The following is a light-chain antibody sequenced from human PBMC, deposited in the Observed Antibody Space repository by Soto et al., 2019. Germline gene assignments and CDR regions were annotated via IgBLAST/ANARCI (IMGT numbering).Light chain of an antibody. Sequence: EIVLTQSPGTLSLSPGERATLSCRASQSVSSNYLAWYEQKPGQAPRLLIYGISSRATGIPDRFSGSGSGTDFTLTISRLEPEDFAVYYCQQYGSSPWTFGQGTKVEI. CDR1: QSVSSNY. V-gene: IGKV3-20*01. CDR2: GIS. J-gene: IGKJ1*01. CDR3: QQYGSSPWT.